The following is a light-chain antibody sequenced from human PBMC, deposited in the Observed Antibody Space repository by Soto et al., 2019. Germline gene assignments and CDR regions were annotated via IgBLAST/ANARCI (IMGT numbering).Light chain of an antibody. CDR3: QAWENSVI. CDR2: EDN. Sequence: SYELTQPPSVSVSPGQTASITCSGDRLGAKYVCWYQQKPGQSPLLVIYEDNKRPSGIPERFSGSNSGNTATLTISVTQAMDEADYYCQAWENSVIFGGGTKLTVL. V-gene: IGLV3-1*01. J-gene: IGLJ2*01. CDR1: RLGAKY.